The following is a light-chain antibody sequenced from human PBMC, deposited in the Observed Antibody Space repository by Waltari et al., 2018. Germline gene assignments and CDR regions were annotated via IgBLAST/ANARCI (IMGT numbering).Light chain of an antibody. J-gene: IGLJ1*01. V-gene: IGLV2-23*01. CDR1: SNDLGTYNL. Sequence: QSALTQPASVSGSPGQSITLSCTGSSNDLGTYNLVSWYQQHPGKAPKLMIYECTERPSVVSDRFSGSKSGNTASLTIPGLQAEDDADYYCCSYAGSTTFLYVFGTGTKVTVL. CDR3: CSYAGSTTFLYV. CDR2: ECT.